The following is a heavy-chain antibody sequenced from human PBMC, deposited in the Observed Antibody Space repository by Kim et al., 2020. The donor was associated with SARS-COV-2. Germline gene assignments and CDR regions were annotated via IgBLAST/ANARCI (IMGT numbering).Heavy chain of an antibody. CDR1: GFTFSNFW. Sequence: GGSLRLSCITSGFTFSNFWMNWVRQVPGKGLEWVANIKEDGSEKYSVDSVKGRFSISGDNAKNSLYLQMNSLRAEDTAIYHCYYGNYSHSWGQGTWVTVS. CDR3: YYGNYSHS. D-gene: IGHD3-3*01. CDR2: IKEDGSEK. J-gene: IGHJ4*02. V-gene: IGHV3-7*01.